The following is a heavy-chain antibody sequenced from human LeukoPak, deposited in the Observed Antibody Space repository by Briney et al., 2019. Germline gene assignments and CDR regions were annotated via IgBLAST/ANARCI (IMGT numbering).Heavy chain of an antibody. Sequence: SETLSPTCAVSGYSISSGYYWGWIRQPPGKGLEWIGSIYHSGSTYYNPSLKSRVTISVDTSKNQFSLKLSSVTAADTAMYYCARNIVVVPTVTGAFDVWGQGTMVTVSS. CDR2: IYHSGST. CDR3: ARNIVVVPTVTGAFDV. V-gene: IGHV4-38-2*01. D-gene: IGHD2-2*01. J-gene: IGHJ3*01. CDR1: GYSISSGYY.